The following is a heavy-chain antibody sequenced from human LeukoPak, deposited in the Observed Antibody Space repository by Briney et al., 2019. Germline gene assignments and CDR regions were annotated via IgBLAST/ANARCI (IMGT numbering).Heavy chain of an antibody. D-gene: IGHD3-16*02. CDR1: GFTFSSYA. CDR2: ISGSGGST. Sequence: GGSLRLSCAASGFTFSSYAMSWVRQAPGKGLEWVSAISGSGGSTYYADSVKGRFTISRDNSKNTLYLQMNSLRAEDTAVYYCAKSYDYVWGSYRLSHSDYWGQGTLVTVSS. CDR3: AKSYDYVWGSYRLSHSDY. V-gene: IGHV3-23*01. J-gene: IGHJ4*02.